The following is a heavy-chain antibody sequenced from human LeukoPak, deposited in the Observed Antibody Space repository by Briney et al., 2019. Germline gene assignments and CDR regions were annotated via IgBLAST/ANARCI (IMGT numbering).Heavy chain of an antibody. CDR3: IQWYHPLAPLPY. Sequence: GGSLRLSCAASGFTFSDYYMGWIRQAPGKGLEWISYVTNNNGAMFYAGSLEGRFTIFRDNAKNSLYLQMNSLKTEDTAVYYCIQWYHPLAPLPYWGQGTLVTVSS. CDR2: VTNNNGAM. CDR1: GFTFSDYY. V-gene: IGHV3-11*01. J-gene: IGHJ4*02. D-gene: IGHD1-14*01.